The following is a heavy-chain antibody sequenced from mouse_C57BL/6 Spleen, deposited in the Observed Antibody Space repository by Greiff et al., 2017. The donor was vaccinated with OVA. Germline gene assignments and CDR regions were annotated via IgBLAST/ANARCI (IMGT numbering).Heavy chain of an antibody. CDR1: GFTFTDYY. CDR2: IRNKANGYTT. Sequence: EVQLVESGGGLVQPGGSLSLSCAASGFTFTDYYMSWVRQPPGKALEWLGFIRNKANGYTTEYSASVKGRFTISRDNSQSILYLQMNALRAEDSATYYCARYGYGSSQGAMDYWGQGTSVTVSS. J-gene: IGHJ4*01. V-gene: IGHV7-3*01. CDR3: ARYGYGSSQGAMDY. D-gene: IGHD1-1*01.